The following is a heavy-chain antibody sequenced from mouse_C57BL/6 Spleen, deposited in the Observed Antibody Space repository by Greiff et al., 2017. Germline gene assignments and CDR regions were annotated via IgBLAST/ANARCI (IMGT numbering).Heavy chain of an antibody. CDR3: ARLPTGTGAMDY. J-gene: IGHJ4*01. Sequence: EVKLQESGGDLVKPGGSLKLSCAASGFTFSSYGMSWVRPTPDKRLEWVATISSGGSYTYYPDSVKGRFTISRDNAKNTLYLQMSSLKSEDTAMYYCARLPTGTGAMDYWGQGTSVTVSS. CDR1: GFTFSSYG. D-gene: IGHD4-1*02. CDR2: ISSGGSYT. V-gene: IGHV5-6*01.